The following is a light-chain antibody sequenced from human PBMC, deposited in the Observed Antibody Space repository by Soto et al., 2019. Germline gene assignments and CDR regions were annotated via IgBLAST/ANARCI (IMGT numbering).Light chain of an antibody. CDR1: QTISTW. Sequence: DIQMTQSPSTLSASVGDRVTITCRASQTISTWLAWYQQKPGKAPELLIYDASSLESGVPSRFSGSGSGTDFTLTISSLQPEDVAAYYCQKYNSAPLTFGGGTKVDIK. CDR3: QKYNSAPLT. J-gene: IGKJ4*01. V-gene: IGKV1-5*01. CDR2: DAS.